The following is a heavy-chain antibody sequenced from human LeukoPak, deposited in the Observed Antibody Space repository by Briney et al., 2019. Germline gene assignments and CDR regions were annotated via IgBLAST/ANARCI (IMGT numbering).Heavy chain of an antibody. D-gene: IGHD3-16*01. CDR3: ARGPPRGGRYYYCMDV. V-gene: IGHV1-2*02. J-gene: IGHJ6*03. CDR2: INPNIDGT. Sequence: ASVKVSCKASGYTFTGYYMQWVRQAPGQGLEWMGWINPNIDGTNYAQQFQGRVPMTRDTSISTAYMELSRPRSDEPAVYYCARGPPRGGRYYYCMDVWGKGTTFTVSS. CDR1: GYTFTGYY.